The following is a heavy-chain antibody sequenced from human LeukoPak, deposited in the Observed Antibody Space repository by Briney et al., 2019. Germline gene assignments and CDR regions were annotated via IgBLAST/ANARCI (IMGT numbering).Heavy chain of an antibody. CDR1: GGSFSGYY. V-gene: IGHV4-34*01. CDR3: ARQPTYCGGDCYSEGLFDY. Sequence: PSETLSLTCAVYGGSFSGYYWSWIRQPPGKGLEWIGEINHSGSTNYNPSLKSRVTISVDTSKNQFSLKLSSVTAADTAVYYCARQPTYCGGDCYSEGLFDYWGQGTLVTVSS. D-gene: IGHD2-21*02. J-gene: IGHJ4*02. CDR2: INHSGST.